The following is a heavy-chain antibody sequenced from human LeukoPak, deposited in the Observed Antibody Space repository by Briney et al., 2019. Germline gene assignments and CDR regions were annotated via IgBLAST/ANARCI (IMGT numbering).Heavy chain of an antibody. Sequence: PSETLSLTCAVYGGSFSAYYWSWIRQPPGKGLEWIGEINHSGSTNYNPSLKSRVTISVDTSKNQFSLKPSSVTAADTAVYYCAILGYCSSTSCPRMDVWGQGTTVTVSS. V-gene: IGHV4-34*01. CDR2: INHSGST. CDR1: GGSFSAYY. D-gene: IGHD2-2*01. J-gene: IGHJ6*02. CDR3: AILGYCSSTSCPRMDV.